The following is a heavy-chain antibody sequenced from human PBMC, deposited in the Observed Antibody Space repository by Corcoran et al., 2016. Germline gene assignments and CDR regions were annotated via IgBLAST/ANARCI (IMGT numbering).Heavy chain of an antibody. Sequence: QVQLVQSGAEVKKPGSSVKVSCKASGGTFSSYAISWVRQAPGQGLEWMGGIIPIFGTAHYAQKFQGRVTITADKSTSTAYMELSSLRSEDTAVYYCARGLDDFWSGYNTHYYYGMDVWGQGTTVTVSS. CDR3: ARGLDDFWSGYNTHYYYGMDV. V-gene: IGHV1-69*06. CDR2: IIPIFGTA. CDR1: GGTFSSYA. D-gene: IGHD3-3*01. J-gene: IGHJ6*02.